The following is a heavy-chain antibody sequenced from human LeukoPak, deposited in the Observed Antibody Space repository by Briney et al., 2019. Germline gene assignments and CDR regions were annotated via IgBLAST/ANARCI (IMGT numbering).Heavy chain of an antibody. CDR3: AGRHGSGSSFDY. CDR1: GYSISSGYY. D-gene: IGHD3-10*01. J-gene: IGHJ4*02. V-gene: IGHV4-38-2*02. CDR2: IYHSGST. Sequence: SETLSLTCTVSGYSISSGYYWGWIRQPPGKGLEWIGSIYHSGSTYYNPSLKSRVTISVDTSKNQFSLKLSSVTAADTAVYYCAGRHGSGSSFDYWGQGTLVTVSS.